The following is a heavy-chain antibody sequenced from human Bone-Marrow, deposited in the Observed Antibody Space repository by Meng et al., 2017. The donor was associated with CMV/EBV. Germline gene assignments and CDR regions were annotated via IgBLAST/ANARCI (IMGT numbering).Heavy chain of an antibody. D-gene: IGHD3-3*01. V-gene: IGHV3-7*01. J-gene: IGHJ4*02. Sequence: GESLRISCAASGFTFSSYWMSWVRQAPGKGLDWVANIKQDGSEIYYVDSVKGRFTIARDNAKNSLYLQMNSLRAEDTAVYYCARLYDFWSGYGPSYYFDYWGQGTLVTVSS. CDR2: IKQDGSEI. CDR3: ARLYDFWSGYGPSYYFDY. CDR1: GFTFSSYW.